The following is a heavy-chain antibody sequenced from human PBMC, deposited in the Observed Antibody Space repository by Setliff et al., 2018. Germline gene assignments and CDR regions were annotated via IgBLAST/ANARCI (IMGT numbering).Heavy chain of an antibody. J-gene: IGHJ5*02. V-gene: IGHV4-34*01. CDR1: GGTFSHYY. CDR2: INHSGST. CDR3: ARGRNVAARLLDT. D-gene: IGHD6-6*01. Sequence: PSETLSLTCAAYGGTFSHYYWTWIRQSPGKGLEWIGEINHSGSTNYNPSLKSRVTISTDRSKDQFSLRMSSVSAADAAIYYCARGRNVAARLLDTWGQGSRVTVSS.